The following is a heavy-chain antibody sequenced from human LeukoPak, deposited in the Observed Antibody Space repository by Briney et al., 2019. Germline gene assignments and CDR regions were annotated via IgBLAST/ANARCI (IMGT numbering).Heavy chain of an antibody. CDR3: AREAAVDSSGWYAPDY. CDR2: TYYRSKWYN. J-gene: IGHJ4*02. CDR1: GDSVSSNSAA. V-gene: IGHV6-1*01. Sequence: SQTLSLTCAISGDSVSSNSAAWNWIRQSPSRGLEWLGRTYYRSKWYNDYAVSVKSRITINPDTSKNQFSLQLNSVTPEDTAVYYCAREAAVDSSGWYAPDYWGQGTLVTVSS. D-gene: IGHD6-19*01.